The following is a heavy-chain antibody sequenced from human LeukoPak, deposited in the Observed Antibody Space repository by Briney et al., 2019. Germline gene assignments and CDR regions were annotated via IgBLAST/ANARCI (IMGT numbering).Heavy chain of an antibody. CDR2: IYSGGST. J-gene: IGHJ4*02. Sequence: PGGSLRLSCAASGFTVSSNYMSWVRQAPGKGLEWVSVIYSGGSTYYADSVKGRFTISRDNSKNTLYLQMNSLRAEDTAVYYCAKGEGVVVTPPVDYWGQGTLVTVSS. CDR3: AKGEGVVVTPPVDY. V-gene: IGHV3-53*01. CDR1: GFTVSSNY. D-gene: IGHD3-22*01.